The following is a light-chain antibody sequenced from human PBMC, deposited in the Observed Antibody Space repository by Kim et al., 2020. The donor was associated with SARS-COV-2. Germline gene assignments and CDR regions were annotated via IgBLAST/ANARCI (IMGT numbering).Light chain of an antibody. V-gene: IGKV3-20*01. CDR2: GAS. J-gene: IGKJ4*01. CDR3: QQYDNSPYT. CDR1: QSVYSNQ. Sequence: EIVLTQSPGTLSLSPGERAILSCRASQSVYSNQLAWHQQKPGQAPRLFIYGASNRATGIPDRFSGSGSGTDFTLTISRLEPEDFAVYYCQQYDNSPYTFGGGTKVDIK.